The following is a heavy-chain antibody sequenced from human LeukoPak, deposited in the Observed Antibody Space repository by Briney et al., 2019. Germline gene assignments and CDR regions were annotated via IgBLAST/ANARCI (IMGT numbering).Heavy chain of an antibody. Sequence: GGSLRLSCAASGFTFSSYAMSWVRQAPGKGLEWVSAISGSGGSIYYADSVKGRFTISRDNSKNTLYVQMNSLRAEDTAVYYCAKGYTSSMIVRWFDPWGQGTLVTVSS. CDR2: ISGSGGSI. D-gene: IGHD3-22*01. CDR3: AKGYTSSMIVRWFDP. V-gene: IGHV3-23*01. CDR1: GFTFSSYA. J-gene: IGHJ5*02.